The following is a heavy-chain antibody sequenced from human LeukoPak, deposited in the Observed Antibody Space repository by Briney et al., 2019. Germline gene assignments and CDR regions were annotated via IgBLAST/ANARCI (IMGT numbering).Heavy chain of an antibody. CDR1: GFTFSSYW. V-gene: IGHV3-7*01. D-gene: IGHD2-2*01. CDR2: IKQDGSEK. CDR3: ASQNCSSTSCPPDYFDY. J-gene: IGHJ4*02. Sequence: GSLRLSCAASGFTFSSYWMSWVRQAPGKGLEWVANIKQDGSEKYYVDSAKGRFTISRDNAKNSLYLQMNSLRAEDTAVYYCASQNCSSTSCPPDYFDYWGQGTLVTVSS.